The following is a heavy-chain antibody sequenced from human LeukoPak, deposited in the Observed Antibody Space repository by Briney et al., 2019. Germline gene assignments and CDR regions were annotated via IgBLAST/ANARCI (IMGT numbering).Heavy chain of an antibody. Sequence: PSETLSLTCAVYGGSFSGYYWSWIRQPPGKGLEWIGEINHSGSTNYNPSLKSRVTISVDTSKNQFSLKLSSVTAADTAVYYCARVHCGDDCFLADAFDIWGQGTMVTVSS. D-gene: IGHD2-21*02. V-gene: IGHV4-34*01. J-gene: IGHJ3*02. CDR2: INHSGST. CDR1: GGSFSGYY. CDR3: ARVHCGDDCFLADAFDI.